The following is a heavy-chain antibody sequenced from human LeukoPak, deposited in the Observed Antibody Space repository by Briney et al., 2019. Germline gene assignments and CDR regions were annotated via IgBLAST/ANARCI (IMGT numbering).Heavy chain of an antibody. CDR2: TYYSGST. CDR3: ARQDGYSYGLDY. J-gene: IGHJ4*02. Sequence: PSETLSLTCTVSGGSISSSSYYWGWIRQPPGKGLEWIGSTYYSGSTYYNPSLKSRVTISVDTSKNQFSLKLSSVTAADTAVYYCARQDGYSYGLDYWGQGTLVTVSS. D-gene: IGHD5-18*01. CDR1: GGSISSSSYY. V-gene: IGHV4-39*01.